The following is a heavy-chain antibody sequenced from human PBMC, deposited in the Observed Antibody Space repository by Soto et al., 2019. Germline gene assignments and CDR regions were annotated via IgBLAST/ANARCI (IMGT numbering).Heavy chain of an antibody. V-gene: IGHV5-10-1*01. CDR1: GYSLTSYW. J-gene: IGHJ5*02. D-gene: IGHD3-22*01. CDR3: ARHEIVDPGYDP. Sequence: VESLKISCNGSGYSLTSYWISWVRQMPWKGLEWMGRIDPSDSYTNYSPSFQGHVTISADKSISTAYLQWSSLKASDTAMYYCARHEIVDPGYDPWGQGTLVTVSS. CDR2: IDPSDSYT.